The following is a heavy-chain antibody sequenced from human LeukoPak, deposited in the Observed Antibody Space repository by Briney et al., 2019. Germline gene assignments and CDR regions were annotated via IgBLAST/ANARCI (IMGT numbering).Heavy chain of an antibody. CDR1: GYIFTSYY. CDR2: INPSGGST. J-gene: IGHJ3*02. Sequence: ASVKVSCKASGYIFTSYYMHWVRQAPGQGLEWMGIINPSGGSTSYAQKFQGRVTMTRDMSTSTVYMELSSLRSEDTAVYYCSASVVVVAAASVGAFDIWGQGTMVTVSS. D-gene: IGHD2-15*01. CDR3: SASVVVVAAASVGAFDI. V-gene: IGHV1-46*01.